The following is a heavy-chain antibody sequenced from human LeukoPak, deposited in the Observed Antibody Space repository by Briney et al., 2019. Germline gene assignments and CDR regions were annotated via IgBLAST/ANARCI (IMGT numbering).Heavy chain of an antibody. V-gene: IGHV1-69*13. CDR1: GGTFSSYA. D-gene: IGHD3-3*01. Sequence: GASVKVSCKASGGTFSSYAISWVRQAPGQGLEWMGGIIPIFGTANYAQKFQGRVTITADESTSTAYMELSSLRSEDTAVYYCAREETIFGVVIAPAYYYYGMDVWGQGTTVTVSS. CDR2: IIPIFGTA. CDR3: AREETIFGVVIAPAYYYYGMDV. J-gene: IGHJ6*02.